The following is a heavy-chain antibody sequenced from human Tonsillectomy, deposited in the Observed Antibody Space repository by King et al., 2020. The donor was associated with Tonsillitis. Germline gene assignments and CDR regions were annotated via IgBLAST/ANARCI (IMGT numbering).Heavy chain of an antibody. CDR3: TRPLGEMATILYYYYGMDV. D-gene: IGHD5-24*01. J-gene: IGHJ6*02. CDR1: GFTFGDYA. V-gene: IGHV3-49*04. CDR2: IRSKAYGGTT. Sequence: VQLVESGGGLVQPGRSLRLSCTASGFTFGDYAMSWVRQAPGKGLEGVGFIRSKAYGGTTEYAASVKGRFTISRDDSKSIAYLQMNSLKTEDTAVYYCTRPLGEMATILYYYYGMDVWGQGTTVTVSS.